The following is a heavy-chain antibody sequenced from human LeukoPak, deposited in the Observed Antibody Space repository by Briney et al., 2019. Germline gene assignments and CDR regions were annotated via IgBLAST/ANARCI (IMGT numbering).Heavy chain of an antibody. CDR3: ARRPAIKGSGRARVGLYYFDY. CDR2: IYYSGST. Sequence: SETLSLTCTVSGGSIDSSSYYWSWIRQPPGTGLEWIGYIYYSGSTNYNPSLKSRVTISVDTSKNQFSLKLTSVTAADTAVYYCARRPAIKGSGRARVGLYYFDYWGQGTLVTVSS. V-gene: IGHV4-61*01. D-gene: IGHD3-10*01. CDR1: GGSIDSSSYY. J-gene: IGHJ4*02.